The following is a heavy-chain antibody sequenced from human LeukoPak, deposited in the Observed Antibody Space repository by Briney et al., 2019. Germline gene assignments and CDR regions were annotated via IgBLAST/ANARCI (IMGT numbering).Heavy chain of an antibody. D-gene: IGHD2-2*01. Sequence: GGSLRLSCAASGFTFSSYEMNWVRQAPGKGLEWVSYISSSGSTIYYADSVKSRFTISRDNAKNSLYLQMNSLRAEDTAVYYCARNGYCSSTSCYPLYYFDYWGQGTLVTVSS. CDR3: ARNGYCSSTSCYPLYYFDY. J-gene: IGHJ4*02. CDR1: GFTFSSYE. CDR2: ISSSGSTI. V-gene: IGHV3-48*03.